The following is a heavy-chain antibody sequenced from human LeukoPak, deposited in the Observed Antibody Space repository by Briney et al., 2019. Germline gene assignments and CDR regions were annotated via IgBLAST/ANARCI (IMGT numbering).Heavy chain of an antibody. CDR3: ARVSVTGTLNFDY. V-gene: IGHV4-61*01. CDR1: GGSVRSGSYY. J-gene: IGHJ4*02. Sequence: SETLSLTCTVSGGSVRSGSYYWSWIRQPPGKELEWIGYIYYSGSTNYNPSLKSRVTIPVDTSRNQFSLKLSSVTAADTAVYYCARVSVTGTLNFDYWGQGTLVTVSS. D-gene: IGHD6-19*01. CDR2: IYYSGST.